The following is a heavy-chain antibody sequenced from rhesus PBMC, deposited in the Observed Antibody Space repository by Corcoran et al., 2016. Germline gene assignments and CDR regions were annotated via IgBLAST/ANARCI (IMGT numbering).Heavy chain of an antibody. D-gene: IGHD1-1-1*01. Sequence: QVQLQESGPGLVKPSETLSLTCSVPGGSISSSNWWSWIRQPPGKGLEWIGYISGSSGSTYYNPSLKSRVTISTDTSKNQFSLKLSSVTAADTAVYYCARYRPGFDYWGQGVLVTVSS. V-gene: IGHV4-65*01. CDR1: GGSISSSNW. CDR2: ISGSSGST. J-gene: IGHJ4*01. CDR3: ARYRPGFDY.